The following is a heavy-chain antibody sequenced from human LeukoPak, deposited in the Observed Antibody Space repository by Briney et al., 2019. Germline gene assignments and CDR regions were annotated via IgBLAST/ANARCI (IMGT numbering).Heavy chain of an antibody. Sequence: PGGSLRLSCAASGFTFSSYWMSWVRQAPGKGLEWVANIKQDGSEKYYVDSVKGRFTISRDNAKNSLYLQMNSLRAEDTAVYYCARVGVAEKRRAFDIWGQGTMVTVSS. CDR3: ARVGVAEKRRAFDI. CDR2: IKQDGSEK. J-gene: IGHJ3*02. D-gene: IGHD6-19*01. V-gene: IGHV3-7*01. CDR1: GFTFSSYW.